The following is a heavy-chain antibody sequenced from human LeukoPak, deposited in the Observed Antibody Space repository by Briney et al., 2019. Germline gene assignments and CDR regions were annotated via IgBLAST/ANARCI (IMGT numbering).Heavy chain of an antibody. D-gene: IGHD6-13*01. Sequence: GGSLGLSCAASGFTFSSYAMSWVRQAPGKGLEWVSAISGSGGTIYYADSVKGRFTISRDNAKNSLYLQMNSLRAEDTAVYYCARSLNTGYSSSWSYYYYGMDVWGKGTTVTVSS. CDR3: ARSLNTGYSSSWSYYYYGMDV. CDR2: ISGSGGTI. CDR1: GFTFSSYA. J-gene: IGHJ6*04. V-gene: IGHV3-23*01.